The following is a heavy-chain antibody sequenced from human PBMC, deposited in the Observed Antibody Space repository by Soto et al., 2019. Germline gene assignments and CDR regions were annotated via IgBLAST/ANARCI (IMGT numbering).Heavy chain of an antibody. CDR3: ERHVGFYGDYHYYYYGMEV. J-gene: IGHJ6*02. CDR1: GYSFTSYW. Sequence: GESLKISCKGSGYSFTSYWISWVRQMPGKGLEWMGRIDPSDSYTNYSPSFQGHVTISADKSISTAYLQWSSLKASDTAMYYCERHVGFYGDYHYYYYGMEVWGQGTTVTVSS. CDR2: IDPSDSYT. V-gene: IGHV5-10-1*01. D-gene: IGHD4-17*01.